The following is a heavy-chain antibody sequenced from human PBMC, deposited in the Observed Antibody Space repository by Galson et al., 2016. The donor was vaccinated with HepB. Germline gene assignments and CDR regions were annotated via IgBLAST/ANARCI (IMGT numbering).Heavy chain of an antibody. V-gene: IGHV4-59*08. J-gene: IGHJ5*02. CDR2: IYYSGST. CDR3: ARHNLYSPSWVDL. CDR1: GGSLSSYY. Sequence: ETLSLTCTVSGGSLSSYYWSWIRQSPGKGPEWIGYIYYSGSTNYSPSLRSRLTLSIDTSKNQFSLMLTSVTAADTAMYYCARHNLYSPSWVDLWGQGTLVTVSS. D-gene: IGHD2-21*01.